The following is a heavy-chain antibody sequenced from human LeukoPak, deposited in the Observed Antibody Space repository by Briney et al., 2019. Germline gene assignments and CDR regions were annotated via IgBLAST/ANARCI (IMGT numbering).Heavy chain of an antibody. CDR2: ISGSGGNI. CDR1: GFTFSDYA. CDR3: ARAQTMVAYLFLY. J-gene: IGHJ4*02. Sequence: PGGSLRLSCTASGFTFSDYAMSWVRQAPGKGLEWVSGISGSGGNIRYADSVKGRFTISRDNAKNSLYLQMNSLRVEDTAVYYCARAQTMVAYLFLYWGQGTLVTVSS. D-gene: IGHD4/OR15-4a*01. V-gene: IGHV3-23*01.